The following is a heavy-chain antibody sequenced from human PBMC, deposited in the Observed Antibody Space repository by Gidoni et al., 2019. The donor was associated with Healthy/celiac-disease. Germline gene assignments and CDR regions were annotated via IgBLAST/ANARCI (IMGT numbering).Heavy chain of an antibody. D-gene: IGHD3-3*01. V-gene: IGHV2-5*02. CDR2: IYWDDDK. Sequence: QITLKASGPTLVKPTQTLTLTCTFSGFSLSPSGVGVGWSRQPPGKALEWLALIYWDDDKRYSPSLKSRRTITKDTSKIQVVLTMTNMDPVDKATYYCAHSYEFWSGYSFDYWGQGTLVTVSS. CDR1: GFSLSPSGVG. CDR3: AHSYEFWSGYSFDY. J-gene: IGHJ4*02.